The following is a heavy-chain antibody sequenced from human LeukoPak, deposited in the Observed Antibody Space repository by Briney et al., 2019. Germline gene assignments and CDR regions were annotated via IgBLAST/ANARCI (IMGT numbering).Heavy chain of an antibody. CDR2: IYSGGST. D-gene: IGHD6-6*01. J-gene: IGHJ4*02. CDR1: GFTVSSNY. V-gene: IGHV3-66*01. CDR3: ASPQGGSSAYYFDY. Sequence: GGSLRLSCAASGFTVSSNYMSWVRQAPGKGLEWVSVIYSGGSTYYADSVKGRFTISRDNSKNTLYLQMNSLRAEDTAVYYCASPQGGSSAYYFDYWGQGTLVTVSS.